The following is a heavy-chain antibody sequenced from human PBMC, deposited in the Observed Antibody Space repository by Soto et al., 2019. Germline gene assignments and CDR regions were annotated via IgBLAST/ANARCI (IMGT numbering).Heavy chain of an antibody. V-gene: IGHV3-53*01. CDR1: GFTVSSDY. CDR2: IYTGGST. D-gene: IGHD6-6*01. CDR3: ASGGSSLNFDS. Sequence: GGSLRLSCAASGFTVSSDYMSWVRQAPGKGLEWVSVIYTGGSTYYADSVKGRFTISRDNAKNTLYLQMNSLRAEDTAVYYCASGGSSLNFDSWGQGTLVTVSS. J-gene: IGHJ4*02.